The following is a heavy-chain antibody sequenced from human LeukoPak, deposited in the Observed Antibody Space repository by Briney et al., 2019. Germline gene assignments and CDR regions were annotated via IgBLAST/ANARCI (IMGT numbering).Heavy chain of an antibody. CDR3: ARASARQYYYYYYGMDV. J-gene: IGHJ6*02. CDR2: IYYSGST. D-gene: IGHD6-6*01. V-gene: IGHV4-59*01. Sequence: SETLSLTCTVSGGSISSYYWSWIRQPPGKGLEWIGDIYYSGSTNYNPSLKSRVSISVDTSKNQFSLKLSSVTAADTAVYYCARASARQYYYYYYGMDVWGQGTTVTVSS. CDR1: GGSISSYY.